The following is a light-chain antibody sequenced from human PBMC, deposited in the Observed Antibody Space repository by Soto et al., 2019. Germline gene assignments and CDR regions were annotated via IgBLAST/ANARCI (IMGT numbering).Light chain of an antibody. V-gene: IGLV2-14*01. CDR1: STDVGSHNY. Sequence: QSALTQAASVSESPGQSIYLSCGGTSTDVGSHNYVSWYQQHPGKAPKLIIFEVNNRPSGVSHRFSGSKSGNTASLTISDLQGEDEADYYCSSYTTNNTVVLGGGTKLTVL. CDR3: SSYTTNNTVV. CDR2: EVN. J-gene: IGLJ2*01.